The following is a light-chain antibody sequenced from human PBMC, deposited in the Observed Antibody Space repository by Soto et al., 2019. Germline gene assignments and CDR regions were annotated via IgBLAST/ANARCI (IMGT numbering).Light chain of an antibody. CDR3: QQYNNWART. CDR2: AAS. Sequence: EIVMTQSPATLSVSPGERATLSCRASQSVSSSLAWYQQKPGQAPRRLIYAASPRATGIPARFSGSGSGTAFTLTISSLQSEDFAVYYCQQYNNWARTFGQGTKVEIK. V-gene: IGKV3-15*01. J-gene: IGKJ1*01. CDR1: QSVSSS.